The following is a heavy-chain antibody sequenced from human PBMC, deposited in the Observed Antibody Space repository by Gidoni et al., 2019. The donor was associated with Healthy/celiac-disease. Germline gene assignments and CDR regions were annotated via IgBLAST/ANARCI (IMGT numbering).Heavy chain of an antibody. J-gene: IGHJ6*02. D-gene: IGHD6-25*01. CDR3: ASSDYYYYYGMDV. Sequence: EVQLVESGGGLVQPGGSLRLSCAASGFPFSSYAMHWVRQAPGKGLEYVAAISSNGGSTYYANSVKGRFTISRDNSKNTLYLQMGSLRAEDMAVYYCASSDYYYYYGMDVWGQGTTVTVSS. CDR2: ISSNGGST. CDR1: GFPFSSYA. V-gene: IGHV3-64*01.